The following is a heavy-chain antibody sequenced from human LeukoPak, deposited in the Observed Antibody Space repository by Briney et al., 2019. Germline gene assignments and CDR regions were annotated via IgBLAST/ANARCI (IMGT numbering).Heavy chain of an antibody. D-gene: IGHD7-27*01. V-gene: IGHV3-49*04. J-gene: IGHJ6*03. CDR2: IRNKAYGGTT. CDR1: GFSFGDYA. CDR3: SRALSGGHHYFHFMDV. Sequence: PGGSLRLSCTSSGFSFGDYAISWVRQAPGKGLEWVGFIRNKAYGGTTDYAASVKGRFTISRDESKSIAYLQMNNLKTEDTAIYYCSRALSGGHHYFHFMDVWGKGTTVTISS.